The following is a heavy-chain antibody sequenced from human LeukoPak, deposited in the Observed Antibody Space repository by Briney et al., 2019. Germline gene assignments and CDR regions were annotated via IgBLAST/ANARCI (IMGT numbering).Heavy chain of an antibody. CDR1: GYTFTSYA. CDR3: ARDNWVWNDRNWFDP. Sequence: ASVKVSCKASGYTFTSYAMNWVRQAPGQGLERMGWINTNTGNPTYAQGFTGRFVFSLDTSVSTAYLQISSLKAEDTAVYYCARDNWVWNDRNWFDPWGQGTLVTVSS. D-gene: IGHD1-1*01. J-gene: IGHJ5*02. CDR2: INTNTGNP. V-gene: IGHV7-4-1*02.